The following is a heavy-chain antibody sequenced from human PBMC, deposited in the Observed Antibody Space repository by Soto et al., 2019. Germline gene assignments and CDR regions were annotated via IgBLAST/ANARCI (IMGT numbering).Heavy chain of an antibody. Sequence: QVQLVQSGAEVKKPGASVKVSCKASGYTFTAYYMHWLRQAPGQGLEWMGWINPNSGGTNYAQRFQGRVTVTNDTSISTTYMELSSLGSDDTAVYYCARGDFDRSGNYNAGWFAPWGQATLVTVSS. J-gene: IGHJ5*02. V-gene: IGHV1-2*02. D-gene: IGHD3-22*01. CDR3: ARGDFDRSGNYNAGWFAP. CDR2: INPNSGGT. CDR1: GYTFTAYY.